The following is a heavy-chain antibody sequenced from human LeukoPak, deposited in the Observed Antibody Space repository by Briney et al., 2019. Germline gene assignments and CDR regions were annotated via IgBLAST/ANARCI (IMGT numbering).Heavy chain of an antibody. V-gene: IGHV1-69*04. CDR1: GGTFSSYA. CDR3: ATSRVGYSGYDYLGDYYYGMDV. D-gene: IGHD5-12*01. Sequence: ASVKVSCKASGGTFSSYAISWVRQAPGQGLEWMGRIIPILGIANYAQRFQGRVTITADKFTSTAYMELSSLRSEDTAVYYCATSRVGYSGYDYLGDYYYGMDVWGQGTTVTVSS. J-gene: IGHJ6*02. CDR2: IIPILGIA.